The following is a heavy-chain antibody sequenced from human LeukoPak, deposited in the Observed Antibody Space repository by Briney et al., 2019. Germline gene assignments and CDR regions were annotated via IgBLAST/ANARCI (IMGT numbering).Heavy chain of an antibody. CDR2: IYHSGTT. J-gene: IGHJ4*02. V-gene: IGHV4-38-2*01. Sequence: SETLSLTCAVSGYSISSNYYWGWIRQPPGKGLEWIGTIYHSGTTYYNPSLKSRLSISVDTSKNQFSLKLSSVTAADTAVYYCAATPRSAFDYWGRGTLVTVSS. CDR3: AATPRSAFDY. CDR1: GYSISSNYY.